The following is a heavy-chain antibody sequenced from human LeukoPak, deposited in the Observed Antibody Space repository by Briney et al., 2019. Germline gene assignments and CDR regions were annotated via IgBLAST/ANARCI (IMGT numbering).Heavy chain of an antibody. CDR2: FDPEDGET. V-gene: IGHV1-24*01. J-gene: IGHJ4*02. Sequence: ASVKVSCKVSGYTLTELPMHWVRQAPGKGLEWMGGFDPEDGETIYAQKFQGRVTMTEDTSTDTAYMELSSLRSEDTAVYYCATVLTRAVTQSVYFDYWGQGTLVTVSS. CDR1: GYTLTELP. CDR3: ATVLTRAVTQSVYFDY. D-gene: IGHD4-17*01.